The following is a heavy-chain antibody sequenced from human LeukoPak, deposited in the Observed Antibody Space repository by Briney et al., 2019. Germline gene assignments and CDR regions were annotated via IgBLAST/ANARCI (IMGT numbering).Heavy chain of an antibody. CDR2: ISYDGSHK. CDR1: GFTFSNYW. D-gene: IGHD3-9*01. CDR3: AKDQNIYDILTGLFDY. J-gene: IGHJ4*02. V-gene: IGHV3-30*18. Sequence: GALRLSCAASGFTFSNYWMSWVRQAPGKGLEWVALISYDGSHKDYTDSVKGRFTISRDNSKNTLYLQMNSLRAEDTAVYYCAKDQNIYDILTGLFDYWGQGTLVTVSS.